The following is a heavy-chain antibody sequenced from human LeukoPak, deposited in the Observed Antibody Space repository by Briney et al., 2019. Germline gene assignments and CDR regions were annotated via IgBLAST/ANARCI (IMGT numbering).Heavy chain of an antibody. V-gene: IGHV3-30-3*01. CDR1: GFTFSSYA. J-gene: IGHJ6*02. Sequence: GGSLRLSCAASGFTFSSYAMHWVRQAPGKGLEWVAVISYDGSNKYYADSVKGRFTISRDNSKNTLYLQMNSLRAEDTAVYYCARWASYGLFYYYYGMDVWGQGTTVTVSS. CDR2: ISYDGSNK. D-gene: IGHD5-18*01. CDR3: ARWASYGLFYYYYGMDV.